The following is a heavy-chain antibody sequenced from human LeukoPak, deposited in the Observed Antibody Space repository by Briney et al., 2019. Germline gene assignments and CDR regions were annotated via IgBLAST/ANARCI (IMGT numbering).Heavy chain of an antibody. CDR1: GCTFDDCA. Sequence: SLRLSCAAAGCTFDDCAMHWGRQAPGKGLEWVSGISGNSGSIGYADSVKGRFTISRDNAKNSLYLQMNSLRAEDTALYYCAKDTGPRVLPPADWGQGTLVTVSS. V-gene: IGHV3-9*01. CDR2: ISGNSGSI. D-gene: IGHD3-16*01. CDR3: AKDTGPRVLPPAD. J-gene: IGHJ4*02.